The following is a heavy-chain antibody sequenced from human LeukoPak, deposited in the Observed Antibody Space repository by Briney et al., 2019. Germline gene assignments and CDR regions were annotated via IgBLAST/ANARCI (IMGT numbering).Heavy chain of an antibody. J-gene: IGHJ3*02. Sequence: GGSLRLSCAASGFTFSNAWMSWVRQAPGKGLEWVAYISSSGTTIYYADSVKGRFTIPRDNAKNSLYLQMNSLRAEDTAVYYCARGGYCSSSICYSLNAFDIWGQGTMFTVSS. CDR2: ISSSGTTI. CDR1: GFTFSNAW. V-gene: IGHV3-11*04. D-gene: IGHD2-2*01. CDR3: ARGGYCSSSICYSLNAFDI.